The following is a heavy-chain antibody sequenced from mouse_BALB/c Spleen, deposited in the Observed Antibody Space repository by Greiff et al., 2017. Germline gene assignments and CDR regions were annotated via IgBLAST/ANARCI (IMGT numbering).Heavy chain of an antibody. CDR2: MNSNGGSS. D-gene: IGHD2-12*01. Sequence: EVMLVESGGGLVQPGGSLKLSCAASGFTFSSYGMSWVRQTPDKRLELVATMNSNGGSSYYPDSVKGRFTISRDNAKNTLYLQMSSMKSEDTAMYYCARESYYYYAMDYWGQGTSVTVSS. CDR3: ARESYYYYAMDY. V-gene: IGHV5-6-3*01. J-gene: IGHJ4*01. CDR1: GFTFSSYG.